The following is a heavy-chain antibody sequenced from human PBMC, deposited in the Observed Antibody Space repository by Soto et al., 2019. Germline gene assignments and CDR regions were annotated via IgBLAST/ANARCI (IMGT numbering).Heavy chain of an antibody. D-gene: IGHD5-12*01. Sequence: QLQLQESGSGLVKPSQTLSLTCAVSGGSISSGGYSWSWIRQPPGKGLEWIGYIYHSGSTYYNPSHKSPVTISGDRSKNHFSLKLSSVTAADTAVYYCAAGGGLPRYYWGQGTLVTVSS. CDR1: GGSISSGGYS. V-gene: IGHV4-30-2*01. CDR2: IYHSGST. J-gene: IGHJ4*02. CDR3: AAGGGLPRYY.